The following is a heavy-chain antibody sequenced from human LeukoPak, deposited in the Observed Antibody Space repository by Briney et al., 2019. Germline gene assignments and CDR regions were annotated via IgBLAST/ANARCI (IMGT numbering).Heavy chain of an antibody. J-gene: IGHJ6*02. CDR3: ARESYYYDSSGYSDRYYYYYGMDV. D-gene: IGHD3-22*01. V-gene: IGHV3-48*03. CDR1: GFTFSSYE. Sequence: PGGSLRLPCAASGFTFSSYEMNWVRQAPGKGLEWVSYISSSGSTIYYADSVKGRFTISRDNAKNSLYLQMNSLRAEDTAVYYCARESYYYDSSGYSDRYYYYYGMDVWGQGTTVTVSS. CDR2: ISSSGSTI.